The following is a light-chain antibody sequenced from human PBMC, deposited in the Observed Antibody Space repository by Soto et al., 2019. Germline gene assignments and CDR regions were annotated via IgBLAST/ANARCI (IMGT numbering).Light chain of an antibody. V-gene: IGKV1-5*03. CDR3: QQYNSYSWT. CDR1: QSISSW. J-gene: IGKJ1*01. CDR2: KAS. Sequence: DIQMTQSPSTLSASVGDRVTSTCRASQSISSWLAWYQQKPGKAPKLLIYKASSLESGVPSRFSGSGSGTEFTLTISSLQPDDFATYYCQQYNSYSWTFGQGTKVEMK.